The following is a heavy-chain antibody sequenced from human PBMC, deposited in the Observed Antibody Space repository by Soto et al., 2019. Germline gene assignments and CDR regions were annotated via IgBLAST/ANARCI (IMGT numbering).Heavy chain of an antibody. CDR3: ARALPVGYCSGGSCSPPLYGMDV. CDR2: IYYSGTT. D-gene: IGHD2-15*01. J-gene: IGHJ6*02. Sequence: AETLALTCTVAGGSISSYYWSWIRQRQGKGLEWMGYIYYSGTTNYNPSLKSRVTISVDTSKNQFSLKLSSVTAAYTAVYYCARALPVGYCSGGSCSPPLYGMDVWGQGTTVTVSS. V-gene: IGHV4-59*01. CDR1: GGSISSYY.